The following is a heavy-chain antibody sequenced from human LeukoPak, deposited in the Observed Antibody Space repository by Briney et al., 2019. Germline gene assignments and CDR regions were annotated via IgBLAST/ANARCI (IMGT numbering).Heavy chain of an antibody. CDR1: GFTFSSYA. V-gene: IGHV3-23*01. D-gene: IGHD5-24*01. CDR3: AKEMAPIKGAIDY. CDR2: ISGSGGGT. J-gene: IGHJ4*02. Sequence: GGSLRLSCAASGFTFSSYAMSWVRQAPGKGLEWVSAISGSGGGTYYADAVKGRFTISSENSKNTLYLQMNSLRAEDTAVYYCAKEMAPIKGAIDYWGQGTLVTVSS.